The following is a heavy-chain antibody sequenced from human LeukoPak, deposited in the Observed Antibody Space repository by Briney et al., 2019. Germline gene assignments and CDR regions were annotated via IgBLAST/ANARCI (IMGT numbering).Heavy chain of an antibody. V-gene: IGHV4-39*01. D-gene: IGHD3-16*01. J-gene: IGHJ5*02. CDR3: ARRKKPQSYYVNWFDP. CDR2: IYYSGST. Sequence: PSETLSLTCTVSGGSISSSSYYWGWIRQPPGKGLEGIGSIYYSGSTYYNPSLKSRVTISVDTSKNQSSLKLSSVTAADTAVYSCARRKKPQSYYVNWFDPWGQGTLVTVSS. CDR1: GGSISSSSYY.